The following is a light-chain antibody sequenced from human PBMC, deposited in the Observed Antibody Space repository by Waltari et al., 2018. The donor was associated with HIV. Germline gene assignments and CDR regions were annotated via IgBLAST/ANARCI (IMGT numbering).Light chain of an antibody. CDR2: DVT. CDR3: SSYSSSSTWI. J-gene: IGLJ2*01. Sequence: QSALTPPASASGSPGQSITTSRTGTASDVGAYDYVSWYQQHPGKAPKLMISDVTTRPSGVSNRFSGSKSGNTASLTISGLQAEDEADYYCSSYSSSSTWIFGGGTKLTVL. CDR1: ASDVGAYDY. V-gene: IGLV2-14*03.